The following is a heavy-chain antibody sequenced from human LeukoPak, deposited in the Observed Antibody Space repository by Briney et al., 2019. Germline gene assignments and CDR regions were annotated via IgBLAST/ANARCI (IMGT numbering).Heavy chain of an antibody. CDR1: GFTFSSYE. J-gene: IGHJ4*02. V-gene: IGHV3-48*03. CDR2: ISSSGSTI. Sequence: GGSLRLSCAASGFTFSSYEMNWVRQAPGKGLEWVSYISSSGSTIYYADSVKGRFTISRDNAKNSLYLQMNSLRAEDTAVYYCARGCYYYDSSGYPYYFDYWGQGTLVTVSS. D-gene: IGHD3-22*01. CDR3: ARGCYYYDSSGYPYYFDY.